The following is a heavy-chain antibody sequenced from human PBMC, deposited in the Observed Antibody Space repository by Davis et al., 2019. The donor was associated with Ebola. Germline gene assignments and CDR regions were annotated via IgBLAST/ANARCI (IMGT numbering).Heavy chain of an antibody. CDR2: IIPILGIA. D-gene: IGHD3-10*01. V-gene: IGHV1-69*04. CDR3: AREQLLWFGELLYADYYGMDV. Sequence: SVKVSCKASGGTFSSYTISWVRQAPGQGLEWMGRIIPILGIANYAQKFQGRVTITADKSTSTAYMELSSLRSEDTAVYYCAREQLLWFGELLYADYYGMDVWGQGTTVTVSS. CDR1: GGTFSSYT. J-gene: IGHJ6*02.